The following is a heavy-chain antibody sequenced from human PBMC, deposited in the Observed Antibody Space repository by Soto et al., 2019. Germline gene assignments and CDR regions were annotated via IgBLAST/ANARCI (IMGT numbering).Heavy chain of an antibody. D-gene: IGHD6-13*01. J-gene: IGHJ4*02. V-gene: IGHV3-21*01. Sequence: EVQLVESGGGLVKPGGSLRLSCAASGFTFSSYSMNWVRQAPGKGLEWVSSISSSSSYIYYADSVKGRFTISRDNAKNSLDLQMNSLRAEDTAVYYCASQPPTYSSSWYDYWGQGTLVTVSS. CDR1: GFTFSSYS. CDR2: ISSSSSYI. CDR3: ASQPPTYSSSWYDY.